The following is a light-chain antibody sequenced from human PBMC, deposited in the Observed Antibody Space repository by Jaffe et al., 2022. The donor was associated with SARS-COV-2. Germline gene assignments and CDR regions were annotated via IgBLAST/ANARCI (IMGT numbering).Light chain of an antibody. Sequence: QSALTQPASVSGSPGQSITISCTGSSSDVGAYNYVSWYQHHPGKAPKLMISEVSNRPSGVPDRFSGSKSGNTASLTISGLQAEDEADYYCSSYTTSNTLGFGGGTKLTVL. CDR2: EVS. CDR3: SSYTTSNTLG. CDR1: SSDVGAYNY. V-gene: IGLV2-14*01. J-gene: IGLJ3*02.